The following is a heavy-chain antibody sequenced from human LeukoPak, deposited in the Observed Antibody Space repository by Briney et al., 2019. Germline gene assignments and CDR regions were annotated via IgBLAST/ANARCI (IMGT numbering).Heavy chain of an antibody. V-gene: IGHV4-61*02. Sequence: PSETLSLTCTVSGGSISSGSYYWSWIRQPAGKGLEWIGRIYTSGSTNYNPSLKSRVTISVDTSKNQFSLKLSSVTAADTAVYYCARVGDGYNYYPPNYYGMDVWGQGTTVTVSS. D-gene: IGHD5-24*01. CDR1: GGSISSGSYY. CDR2: IYTSGST. CDR3: ARVGDGYNYYPPNYYGMDV. J-gene: IGHJ6*02.